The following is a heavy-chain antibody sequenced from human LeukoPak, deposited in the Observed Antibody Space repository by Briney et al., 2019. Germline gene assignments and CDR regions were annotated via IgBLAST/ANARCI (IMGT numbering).Heavy chain of an antibody. D-gene: IGHD6-13*01. J-gene: IGHJ5*02. CDR2: VNPSGGST. V-gene: IGHV1-46*01. CDR3: ARVTSKIAVDP. Sequence: GASVKVSCKASGYTFTSYYMHWVRQAPGQGLEWMGIVNPSGGSTSYAQKFQGRVTMTRDTSTSTVYMELSSLRSEDTAVYYCARVTSKIAVDPWGQGTLVTVSS. CDR1: GYTFTSYY.